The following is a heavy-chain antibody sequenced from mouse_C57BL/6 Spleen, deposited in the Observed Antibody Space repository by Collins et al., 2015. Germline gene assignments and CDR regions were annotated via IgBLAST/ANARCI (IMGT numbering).Heavy chain of an antibody. V-gene: IGHV1-62-2*01. J-gene: IGHJ1*03. CDR3: ARHEESYYGNFNWYFDV. Sequence: QVQLQQSGAELVKPGAPVKLSCKASGYTFTEYTIHWVKQRSGQGLEWIGWFYPGSGSIKYNEKFKDKATLTADKSSSTVYMELSRLTSEDSAVYFCARHEESYYGNFNWYFDVWGTGTTVTVSS. CDR2: FYPGSGSI. CDR1: GYTFTEYT. D-gene: IGHD2-1*01.